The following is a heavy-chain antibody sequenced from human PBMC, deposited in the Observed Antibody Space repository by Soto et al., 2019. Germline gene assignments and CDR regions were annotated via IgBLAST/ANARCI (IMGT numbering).Heavy chain of an antibody. Sequence: QVQLVQSGAEVKKPGASVKVSCKASGYTFTSYYMHWVRQAPGQGLEWMGIINPSGGSTSYAQKFQGRDTMTRDTSTSTVYMALSSLRSEATAVYYCARDPVPPDSDTAMDWGQGTLVTVSS. J-gene: IGHJ4*02. V-gene: IGHV1-46*01. D-gene: IGHD5-18*01. CDR1: GYTFTSYY. CDR3: ARDPVPPDSDTAMD. CDR2: INPSGGST.